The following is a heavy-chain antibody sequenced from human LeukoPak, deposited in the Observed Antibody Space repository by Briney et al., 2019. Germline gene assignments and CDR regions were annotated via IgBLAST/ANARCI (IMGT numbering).Heavy chain of an antibody. CDR1: GGSFSTYY. Sequence: PSETLSLTCGVYGGSFSTYYWSWIRQPPGKGLEWIGEINHSGSTNYNPSLKSRVTISVDTSKNQFSLKLSSVTAADTAVYYCARQWELRGWFDPWGQGTLVTVSS. V-gene: IGHV4-34*01. J-gene: IGHJ5*02. D-gene: IGHD1-26*01. CDR2: INHSGST. CDR3: ARQWELRGWFDP.